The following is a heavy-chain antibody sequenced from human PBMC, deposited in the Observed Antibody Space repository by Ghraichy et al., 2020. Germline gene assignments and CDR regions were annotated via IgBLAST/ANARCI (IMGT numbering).Heavy chain of an antibody. Sequence: SETLSLTCDVSGDSINSGHWWSWVRQPPGKGLEWIGEIHHSGITKDNPSLKSRVTMSVDKSKNQFSMILRSVTAADTAVYFCARVAGGSTLQAALDFWGQGTLVTVSS. V-gene: IGHV4-4*02. CDR1: GDSINSGHW. CDR3: ARVAGGSTLQAALDF. D-gene: IGHD2-2*01. J-gene: IGHJ4*02. CDR2: IHHSGIT.